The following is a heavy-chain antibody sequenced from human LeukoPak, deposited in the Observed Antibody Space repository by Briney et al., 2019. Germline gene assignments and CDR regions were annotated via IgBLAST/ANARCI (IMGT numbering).Heavy chain of an antibody. CDR2: IRGSGDTI. Sequence: GGSLRLSCSASGFTFSNYEMNWVRQAPGKGLEWISYIRGSGDTIYYADSVKGRFTISRDNAKNSLYLQMNSLRAEDTAVYYCARGYYVDCWGQGTLVTVSS. J-gene: IGHJ4*02. CDR3: ARGYYVDC. D-gene: IGHD3-3*01. V-gene: IGHV3-48*03. CDR1: GFTFSNYE.